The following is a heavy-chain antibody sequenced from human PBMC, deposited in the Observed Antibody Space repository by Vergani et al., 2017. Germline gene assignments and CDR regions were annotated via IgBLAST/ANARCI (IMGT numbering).Heavy chain of an antibody. CDR2: IYYSGST. CDR1: GGSISSGGYY. Sequence: QVQLQESGPGLVKPSQTLSLTCTVSGGSISSGGYYWSWIRQHPGKGLEWIGYIYYSGSTYYNPSLKSRVTISVDPSKNQFSLKLSSVTAADTAVYYCARESIAALHFDYWGQGTLVTVSS. V-gene: IGHV4-31*03. J-gene: IGHJ4*02. D-gene: IGHD6-6*01. CDR3: ARESIAALHFDY.